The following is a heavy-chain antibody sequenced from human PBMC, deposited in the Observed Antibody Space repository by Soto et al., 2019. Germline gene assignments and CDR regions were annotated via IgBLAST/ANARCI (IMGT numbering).Heavy chain of an antibody. Sequence: QVQMVKSGAEVKKAGASVKISCKASGYTFTSYYVHWVRQAPGQGLEWMGFINPSGGSSTYVQKIQGRVTITRDTSTSTVYMELGSLTSEDTAIYYCARGSSVGLEYWGQGTLVTVSS. CDR3: ARGSSVGLEY. J-gene: IGHJ4*02. CDR2: INPSGGSS. D-gene: IGHD1-26*01. CDR1: GYTFTSYY. V-gene: IGHV1-46*01.